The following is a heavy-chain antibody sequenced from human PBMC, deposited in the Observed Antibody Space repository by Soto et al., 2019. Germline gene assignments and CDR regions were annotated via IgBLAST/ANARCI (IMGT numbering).Heavy chain of an antibody. CDR3: ASGGYCSGGSCYPLPGGLPYYYGMDV. CDR2: IIPIFGTA. V-gene: IGHV1-69*13. Sequence: SVKVSCKASGGTFSSYAISWVRQAPGQGLEWMGGIIPIFGTANYAQKFQGRVTITADESTSTAYMELSSLRSEDTAVYYCASGGYCSGGSCYPLPGGLPYYYGMDVWGQGTTVTVSS. CDR1: GGTFSSYA. D-gene: IGHD2-15*01. J-gene: IGHJ6*02.